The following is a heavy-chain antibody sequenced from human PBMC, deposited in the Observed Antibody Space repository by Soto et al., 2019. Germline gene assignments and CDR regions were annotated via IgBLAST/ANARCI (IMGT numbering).Heavy chain of an antibody. V-gene: IGHV4-39*01. CDR1: GDSISSSSYY. CDR2: IYYSGTT. CDR3: AKHQSLRGWKFGELNY. D-gene: IGHD3-10*01. Sequence: PSETLSLTCTLSGDSISSSSYYWGWIRQPPGKGLEWIGTIYYSGTTYYNLSLKSRVTISVDTSKNQFSLRLSSVTAADTAVYFCAKHQSLRGWKFGELNYWGQGTLVTVSS. J-gene: IGHJ4*02.